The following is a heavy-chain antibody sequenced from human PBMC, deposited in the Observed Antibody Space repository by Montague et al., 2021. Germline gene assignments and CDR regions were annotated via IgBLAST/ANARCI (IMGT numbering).Heavy chain of an antibody. Sequence: SETLSLTCSVSGASISDWYWSWIRQPPGKGLEWIGSVFYSRDTNYNPSLKSRVTISVDTSKNQFSLKLNSVTAADTTFYYCAVKSFYYNDGLFLWGPGTMVTVSS. CDR1: GASISDWY. J-gene: IGHJ6*02. CDR3: AVKSFYYNDGLFL. V-gene: IGHV4-59*01. D-gene: IGHD3-22*01. CDR2: VFYSRDT.